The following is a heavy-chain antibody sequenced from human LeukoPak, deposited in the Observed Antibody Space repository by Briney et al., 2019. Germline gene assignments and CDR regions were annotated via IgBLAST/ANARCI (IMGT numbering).Heavy chain of an antibody. CDR1: GGSISSYY. J-gene: IGHJ5*02. D-gene: IGHD1/OR15-1a*01. CDR2: IYTSGST. CDR3: ARDRDWNKNWFDP. Sequence: SETLSLTCTVSGGSISSYYSSWIRQPAGKGLEWIGRIYTSGSTNYNPSLKSRATMSVDTSKNQFSLKLSSVTAADTAVYYCARDRDWNKNWFDPWGQGTLVTVSS. V-gene: IGHV4-4*07.